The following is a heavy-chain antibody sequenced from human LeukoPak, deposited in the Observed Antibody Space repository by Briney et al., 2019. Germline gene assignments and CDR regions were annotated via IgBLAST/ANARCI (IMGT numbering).Heavy chain of an antibody. CDR2: ISSSGTTI. CDR1: GFTFSDYY. J-gene: IGHJ4*02. CDR3: ARDYRENYGSGSYSD. V-gene: IGHV3-11*01. D-gene: IGHD3-10*01. Sequence: GGSLRLSCAASGFTFSDYYMSWIRQAPGKGLEWVSYISSSGTTIYYADSVKGRFTISRDNAKNSLYLQMNGLRVEDTAVYYCARDYRENYGSGSYSDWGQGTLVTVSS.